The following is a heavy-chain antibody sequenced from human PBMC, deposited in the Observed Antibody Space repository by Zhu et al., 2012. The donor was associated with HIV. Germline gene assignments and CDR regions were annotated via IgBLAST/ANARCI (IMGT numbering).Heavy chain of an antibody. Sequence: QVQLQESGPGLVKPSETLSLTCTVSGGSISSSSYYWGWIRQPPGKGLEWIGSIYYSGSTYYNPSLKSRVTISVDTSKNQFSLKLSSVTAADTAVYYCARLFWAPTRRSSWYLMDVWGKGTTGHRLL. CDR2: IYYSGST. D-gene: IGHD6-13*01. V-gene: IGHV4-39*01. CDR1: GGSISSSSYY. CDR3: ARLFWAPTRRSSWYLMDV. J-gene: IGHJ6*03.